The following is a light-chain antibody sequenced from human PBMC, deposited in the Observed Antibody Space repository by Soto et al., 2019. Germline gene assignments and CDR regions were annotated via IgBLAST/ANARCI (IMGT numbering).Light chain of an antibody. CDR3: QQYGSSLLT. V-gene: IGKV3-15*01. J-gene: IGKJ4*01. CDR1: QSVASN. Sequence: IVMTQSPATLSVSPGDRATLSCRASQSVASNLAWYQQKPGQAPRLLIYGASTRATGIPARFSGSGSGTDFTLTISRLEPEDFAVYYCQQYGSSLLTFGGGTKVDIK. CDR2: GAS.